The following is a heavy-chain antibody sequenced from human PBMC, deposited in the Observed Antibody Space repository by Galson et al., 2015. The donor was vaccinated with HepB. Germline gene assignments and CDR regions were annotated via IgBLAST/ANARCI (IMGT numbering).Heavy chain of an antibody. D-gene: IGHD6-13*01. V-gene: IGHV5-51*03. CDR1: GYSFTSYW. J-gene: IGHJ3*02. CDR3: ARRAYIAAADPQPCAFDI. Sequence: QSGAEVKKPGESLKISCKGSGYSFTSYWIGWVRQMPGKGLEWMGIIYPGDSDTRYSPSFQGQVTISADKSISTAYLQWSSLKASDTAMYYCARRAYIAAADPQPCAFDIWGQGTMVTVSS. CDR2: IYPGDSDT.